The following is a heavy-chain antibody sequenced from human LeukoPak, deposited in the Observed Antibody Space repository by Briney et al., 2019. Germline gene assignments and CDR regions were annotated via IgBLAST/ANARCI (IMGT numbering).Heavy chain of an antibody. CDR3: AKPGGRGGYYFDY. J-gene: IGHJ4*02. Sequence: SETLSLTCTVSGDFITGHYWSCIRQPPGKGLEWIGYVYYSGSTNYNPSLKSRVTISVDTSKNQFSLNLSSVTAADTAVYYCAKPGGRGGYYFDYWGQGTLVTVSS. D-gene: IGHD1-14*01. V-gene: IGHV4-59*08. CDR1: GDFITGHY. CDR2: VYYSGST.